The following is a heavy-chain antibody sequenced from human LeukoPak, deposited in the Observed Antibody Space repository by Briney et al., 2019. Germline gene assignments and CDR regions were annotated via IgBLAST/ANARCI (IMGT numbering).Heavy chain of an antibody. CDR1: GFTFSGYS. CDR2: FGTRSTSI. J-gene: IGHJ4*02. Sequence: GGSLRLSCTASGFTFSGYSMNWIRQAPGKGLDWVSSFGTRSTSIYHAGSVKGRFAISRDNAKNLLYLQMNSLRAEDTALYYCAREVSEGFDFWGQGTLVTVSS. CDR3: AREVSEGFDF. D-gene: IGHD3-22*01. V-gene: IGHV3-21*01.